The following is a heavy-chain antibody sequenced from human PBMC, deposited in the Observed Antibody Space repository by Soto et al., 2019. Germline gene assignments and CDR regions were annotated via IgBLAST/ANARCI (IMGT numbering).Heavy chain of an antibody. J-gene: IGHJ4*02. CDR3: ARDKITGLFDY. CDR2: IYYGGST. Sequence: TLSLTCRVFGTSFSPYCSSWFRQPPGKGLEWVGYIYYGGSTNYNPSLKSRVAISVDTSKNQFSLKLTSVTAADTAVYYCARDKITGLFDYWGQGTLVTVS. CDR1: GTSFSPYC. D-gene: IGHD2-8*02. V-gene: IGHV4-59*12.